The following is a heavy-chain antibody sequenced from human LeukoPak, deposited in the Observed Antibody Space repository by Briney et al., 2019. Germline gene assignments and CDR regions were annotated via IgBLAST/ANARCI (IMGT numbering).Heavy chain of an antibody. CDR1: GGSISSSSYY. Sequence: SETLSLTCTVSGGSISSSSYYWGWLRQPPGKGLEWIGSIYYSGSTYYNPSLKSRVTISVDTSKNQFSLKLSSVTAADTAVYYCARKRWELRGAFDIWGQGTMVTVSS. J-gene: IGHJ3*02. D-gene: IGHD1-26*01. CDR2: IYYSGST. CDR3: ARKRWELRGAFDI. V-gene: IGHV4-39*07.